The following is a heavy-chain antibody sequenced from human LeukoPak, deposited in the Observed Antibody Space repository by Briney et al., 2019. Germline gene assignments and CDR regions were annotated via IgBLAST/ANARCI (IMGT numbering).Heavy chain of an antibody. J-gene: IGHJ4*02. CDR3: ASSGPVRY. Sequence: GSLRLSCAASGFTFSTYIMNWVRQPPGKGLEWIGEINHSGSTNYNPSLKSRVTISVDTSKNQFSLKLSSVTAADTAVYYCASSGPVRYWGQGTLVTVSS. CDR2: INHSGST. CDR1: GFTFSTYI. V-gene: IGHV4-34*01. D-gene: IGHD1-26*01.